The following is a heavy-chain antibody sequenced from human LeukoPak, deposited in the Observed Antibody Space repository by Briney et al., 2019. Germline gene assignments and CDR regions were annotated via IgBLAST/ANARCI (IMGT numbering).Heavy chain of an antibody. Sequence: GGSLRLSCAASGFTFSSHWMSWVRQAPGTGLEWVANIKEDGSEKYYVDSVKGRFTISRDNAKNSLYLQMNSLRAEDTAVYYCARNRLNIDYWGQGTLVTVSS. CDR2: IKEDGSEK. CDR1: GFTFSSHW. D-gene: IGHD1-14*01. CDR3: ARNRLNIDY. V-gene: IGHV3-7*01. J-gene: IGHJ4*02.